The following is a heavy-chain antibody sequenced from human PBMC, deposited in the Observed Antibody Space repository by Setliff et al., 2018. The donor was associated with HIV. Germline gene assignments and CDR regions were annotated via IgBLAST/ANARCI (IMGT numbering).Heavy chain of an antibody. CDR1: GGSIDSGSYY. Sequence: SETLSLTCTVSGGSIDSGSYYWSWIRQPAGKGLEWIGRIYATGSTNYNPSLKSRVTISVDTSKNQFSLKLSSVTAADTAVYYCVRTPYDFWSGHIDYWGQGTLVTVSS. J-gene: IGHJ4*02. D-gene: IGHD3-3*01. V-gene: IGHV4-61*02. CDR3: VRTPYDFWSGHIDY. CDR2: IYATGST.